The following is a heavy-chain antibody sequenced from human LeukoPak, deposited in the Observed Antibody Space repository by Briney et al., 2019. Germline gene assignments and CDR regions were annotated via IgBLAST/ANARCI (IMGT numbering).Heavy chain of an antibody. CDR3: ARDDGQQWLELGAFDI. V-gene: IGHV4-39*07. D-gene: IGHD6-19*01. J-gene: IGHJ3*02. Sequence: PSETLSLTCTVSGDSISSRSYYWGWIRQPPGKGLEWIGSIYYSGSTYYNPSLKSRVTISVNTSKNQFSLKLSSVTAADTAVYYCARDDGQQWLELGAFDIWGQGTMVTVSS. CDR2: IYYSGST. CDR1: GDSISSRSYY.